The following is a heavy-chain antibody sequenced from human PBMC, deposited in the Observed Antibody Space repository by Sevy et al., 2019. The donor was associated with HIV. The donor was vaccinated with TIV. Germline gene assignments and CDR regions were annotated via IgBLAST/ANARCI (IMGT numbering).Heavy chain of an antibody. CDR3: AKGVYSSSWYGGGDY. CDR2: ISSSGGST. J-gene: IGHJ4*02. D-gene: IGHD6-13*01. V-gene: IGHV3-23*01. CDR1: GFTFSSHG. Sequence: GGYLRLSCAASGFTFSSHGMSWVRQAPGKGLEWVSGISSSGGSTYYADSVKGRSSISRDNSKNTLYLQMNSLRADDTAVYYCAKGVYSSSWYGGGDYWGQGTLVTVSS.